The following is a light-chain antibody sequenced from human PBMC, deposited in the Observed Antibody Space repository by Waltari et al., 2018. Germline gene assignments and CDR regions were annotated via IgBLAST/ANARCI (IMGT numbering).Light chain of an antibody. CDR2: DTS. CDR3: QQRSSWPHT. CDR1: QGVRNY. J-gene: IGKJ4*01. Sequence: EIVLIQSPATLALSPGERATLSCRASQGVRNYLAWFQQKPGQVPRLLIYDTSNRGTGVPASFSGSGSGTDFTLTISSLESVDFAVYYCQQRSSWPHTFGGGTKVEIK. V-gene: IGKV3-11*01.